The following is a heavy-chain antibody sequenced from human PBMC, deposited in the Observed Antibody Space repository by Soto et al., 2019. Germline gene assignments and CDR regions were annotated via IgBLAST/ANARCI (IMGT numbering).Heavy chain of an antibody. CDR1: GYTFTSYG. V-gene: IGHV1-18*01. CDR3: ASTNLRPRAFDI. Sequence: ASVKVSCKASGYTFTSYGISWVRQAPGQGLEWMGWISAYNGNTNYAQKLQGRVTMTTDTSTSTAYMELRSLRSDDTAVYYCASTNLRPRAFDIWGQGTMVTVSS. J-gene: IGHJ3*02. D-gene: IGHD5-12*01. CDR2: ISAYNGNT.